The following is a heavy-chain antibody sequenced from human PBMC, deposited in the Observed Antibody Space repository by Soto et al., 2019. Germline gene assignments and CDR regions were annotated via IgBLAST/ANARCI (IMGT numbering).Heavy chain of an antibody. J-gene: IGHJ5*02. D-gene: IGHD1-1*01. CDR3: AREPRQHNWLDP. V-gene: IGHV1-69*04. CDR1: GGTFSSYT. Sequence: GASGKVSCKASGGTFSSYTISWVRQAPGQGLEWMGRIIPILGIANYAQKFQGRVTITADKSTSTAYMELSSLRSEDTAVYYCAREPRQHNWLDPWGQGTLVTVSS. CDR2: IIPILGIA.